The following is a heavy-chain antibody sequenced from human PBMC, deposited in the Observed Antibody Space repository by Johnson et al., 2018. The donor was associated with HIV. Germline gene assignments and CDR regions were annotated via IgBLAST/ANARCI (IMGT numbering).Heavy chain of an antibody. V-gene: IGHV3-30*04. J-gene: IGHJ3*02. CDR1: GFIFSSYA. CDR3: ANRRGIGDGTTGSLDI. Sequence: QMQLVESGGGVVQPGRSLRLSCAASGFIFSSYAIHWVRQAPGKGLQWVAVIGFDGTNKYYADSLKGRFTISRDNSKNTLFLQMNSLRPEDTAVYYCANRRGIGDGTTGSLDIWGQGTMVTVSS. CDR2: IGFDGTNK. D-gene: IGHD1-1*01.